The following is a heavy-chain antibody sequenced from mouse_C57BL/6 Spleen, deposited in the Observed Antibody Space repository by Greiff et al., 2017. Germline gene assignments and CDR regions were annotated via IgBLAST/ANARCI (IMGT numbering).Heavy chain of an antibody. J-gene: IGHJ2*01. CDR1: GYTFTDYN. V-gene: IGHV1-22*01. CDR2: INPNNGGT. D-gene: IGHD1-1*01. CDR3: AFITTVTPYYFDY. Sequence: VQLQHSGPELVKPGASVKMSCKASGYTFTDYNMHWVKQSHGKSLEWIGYINPNNGGTSYNQKFKGKATLTVNKSSSTAYMELRSLTSEDSAVYYCAFITTVTPYYFDYWGQGTTLTVSS.